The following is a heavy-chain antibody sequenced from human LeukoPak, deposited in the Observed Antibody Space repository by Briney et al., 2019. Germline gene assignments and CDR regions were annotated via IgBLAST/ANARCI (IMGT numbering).Heavy chain of an antibody. V-gene: IGHV3-30*02. J-gene: IGHJ4*02. CDR2: IRYDGSNK. Sequence: GGSLRLSCAASGFTFSSHGMHWVRQAPGKGLEWVAFIRYDGSNKYYADSVKGRFTISRDNSKNTLYLQMNRLRPEDTAVYYCARDQYYYGSGRSFFPPPGYWGQGTLVTVSS. CDR1: GFTFSSHG. D-gene: IGHD3-10*01. CDR3: ARDQYYYGSGRSFFPPPGY.